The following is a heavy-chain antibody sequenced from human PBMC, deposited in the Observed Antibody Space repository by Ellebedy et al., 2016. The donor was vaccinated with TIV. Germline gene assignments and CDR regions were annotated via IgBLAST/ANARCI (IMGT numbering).Heavy chain of an antibody. CDR2: IYYSGST. CDR1: GGSISSSSYY. D-gene: IGHD1-26*01. V-gene: IGHV4-39*01. J-gene: IGHJ4*02. Sequence: SETLSLTCTVSGGSISSSSYYWGWIRQPPGKGLEWIGSIYYSGSTYYNPSLKSRVTISVDTSKDQFSLKLSSVTAADTAVYYCARPGSGSYIGDFDYWGQGTLVTVSS. CDR3: ARPGSGSYIGDFDY.